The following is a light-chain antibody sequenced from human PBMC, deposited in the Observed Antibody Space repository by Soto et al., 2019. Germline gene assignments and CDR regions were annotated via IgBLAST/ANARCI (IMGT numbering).Light chain of an antibody. CDR1: QSVSSY. Sequence: DIMLTQSPATLSLSLGERATLSCRASQSVSSYLAWYRQKPGQAPRLLIYDVSNRATGIPARFSGSGSGTDFTLTISSLEPEDFAVYYCQQRFTFGQGTRLEIK. V-gene: IGKV3-11*01. J-gene: IGKJ5*01. CDR3: QQRFT. CDR2: DVS.